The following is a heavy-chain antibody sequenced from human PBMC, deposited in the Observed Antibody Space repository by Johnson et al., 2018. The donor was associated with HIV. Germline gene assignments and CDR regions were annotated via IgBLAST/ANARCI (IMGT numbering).Heavy chain of an antibody. J-gene: IGHJ3*01. D-gene: IGHD1-26*01. CDR2: VSYDGSKK. CDR3: VTADRGSA. CDR1: GLSFSNFG. V-gene: IGHV3-30*03. Sequence: QVQLVESGGGVVQPGKSLTLSCVGSGLSFSNFGIHWVRQAPGKGPEWVAVVSYDGSKKFYADSVKGRFTISRDNAKNSLYLQMNSLRDEDTAVYYCVTADRGSAWGQGTTVTVSS.